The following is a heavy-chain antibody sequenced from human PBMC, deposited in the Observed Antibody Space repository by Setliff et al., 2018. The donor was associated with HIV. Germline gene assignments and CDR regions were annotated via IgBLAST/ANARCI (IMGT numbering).Heavy chain of an antibody. D-gene: IGHD3-10*01. J-gene: IGHJ4*02. CDR1: GGSISSGDYY. V-gene: IGHV4-61*08. CDR3: ARIAWKQGAVGSFCDY. CDR2: IYHSGIT. Sequence: PSENLSLTCTVSGGSISSGDYYWSWIRQSPEKGLEWIGYIYHSGITSYNPSLKSRVTMSMDMSKNLFSLNLSSVTAADSAVYYCARIAWKQGAVGSFCDYWGQGGLVTVSS.